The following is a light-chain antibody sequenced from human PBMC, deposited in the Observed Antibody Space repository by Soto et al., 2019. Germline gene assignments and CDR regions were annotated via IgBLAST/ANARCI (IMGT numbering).Light chain of an antibody. CDR3: LQSFYAPPT. Sequence: QMTQSPSSLSASVGERVTITCRASQNVRAYVTWYQQKPGKAPNLLIYETSDLQSGVPSRFTGRGSGTDFSLTITNLQPEDFATYYCLQSFYAPPTFGQGTKVEV. CDR1: QNVRAY. J-gene: IGKJ1*01. V-gene: IGKV1-39*01. CDR2: ETS.